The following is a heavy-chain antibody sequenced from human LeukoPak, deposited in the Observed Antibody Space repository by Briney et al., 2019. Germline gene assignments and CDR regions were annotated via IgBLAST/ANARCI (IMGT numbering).Heavy chain of an antibody. V-gene: IGHV1-8*01. CDR2: MNPNSGNT. CDR3: ATRVRIAAGDLDY. J-gene: IGHJ4*02. D-gene: IGHD6-13*01. CDR1: GYTFTSYD. Sequence: ASMKVSCKASGYTFTSYDINWVRQATGQGLEWMGWMNPNSGNTGYAQKFQGRVTMTRNTSISTAYMELSSLRSEDTAVYYCATRVRIAAGDLDYWGQGTLVTVSS.